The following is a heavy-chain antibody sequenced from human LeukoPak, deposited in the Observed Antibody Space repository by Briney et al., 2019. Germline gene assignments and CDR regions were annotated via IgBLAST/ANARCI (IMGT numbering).Heavy chain of an antibody. V-gene: IGHV4-39*07. CDR2: FYYSGGT. Sequence: SETLSLTCTVSGGSISSSSYYWGWIRQPPGKGLEWIGTFYYSGGTYYNPSLKSRVTISVDTSKNQFSLKVSSVTAADTAVYYCATYSTGWYYFDYWGQGTLVTVSS. D-gene: IGHD6-19*01. CDR3: ATYSTGWYYFDY. J-gene: IGHJ4*02. CDR1: GGSISSSSYY.